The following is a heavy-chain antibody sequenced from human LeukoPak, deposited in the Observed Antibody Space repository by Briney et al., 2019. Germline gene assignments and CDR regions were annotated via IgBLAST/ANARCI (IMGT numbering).Heavy chain of an antibody. V-gene: IGHV3-23*01. CDR3: ARLTSDWSEDY. CDR1: GFTLNNYA. D-gene: IGHD6-19*01. J-gene: IGHJ4*02. Sequence: GGSLRLSCVASGFTLNNYAMTWVRQAPGKGLEWVAAIRGSDTSTFYGDSVKGRFTISRDISKNTLHLQMNSLRAEDTAVYFCARLTSDWSEDYWGPGTLVTVSS. CDR2: IRGSDTST.